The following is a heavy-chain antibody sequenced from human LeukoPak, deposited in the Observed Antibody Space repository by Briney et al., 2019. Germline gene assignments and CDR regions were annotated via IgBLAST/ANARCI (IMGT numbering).Heavy chain of an antibody. CDR3: AREASGDYYFDY. J-gene: IGHJ4*02. Sequence: GGSLRLSCAASGFTFSSYSMNWVRQAPGKGLEWVSVIYSGGSTYYADSVKGRFTISRDNSKNTLYLQMNSLRAEDTAVYYCAREASGDYYFDYWGQGTLVTVS. V-gene: IGHV3-53*01. CDR2: IYSGGST. CDR1: GFTFSSYS. D-gene: IGHD2-21*02.